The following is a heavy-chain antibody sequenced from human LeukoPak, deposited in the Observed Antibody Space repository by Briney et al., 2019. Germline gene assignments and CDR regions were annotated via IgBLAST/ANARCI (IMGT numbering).Heavy chain of an antibody. CDR2: INHSGST. V-gene: IGHV4-34*01. CDR3: AKKDYYYMDV. Sequence: SETLSLTCAVYGGSFSGYYWSWIRQPPGKGLEWIGEINHSGSTNYNPSLKSRVTISVDTSKNQFSLKLSSVTAADTAVYYCAKKDYYYMDVWGKGTTVTVSS. J-gene: IGHJ6*03. CDR1: GGSFSGYY.